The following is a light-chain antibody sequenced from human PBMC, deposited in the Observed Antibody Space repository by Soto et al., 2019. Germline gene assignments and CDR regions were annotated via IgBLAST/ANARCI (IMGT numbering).Light chain of an antibody. CDR3: QRYGSSPT. J-gene: IGKJ4*01. CDR1: QSVSSSY. V-gene: IGKV3-20*01. CDR2: GAS. Sequence: EIVLTQSPGTLSLSPGERATISCRASQSVSSSYLAWYQQKPGQAPRLLIYGASSRATGIPDRFSGSGSGTDFTLTISRLEPEDFGVYYCQRYGSSPTFGGETKVEIK.